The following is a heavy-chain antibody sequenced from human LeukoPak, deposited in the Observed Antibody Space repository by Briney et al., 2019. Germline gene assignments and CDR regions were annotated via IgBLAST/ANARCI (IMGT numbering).Heavy chain of an antibody. D-gene: IGHD3-10*01. V-gene: IGHV4-30-4*07. CDR3: AREGPLITMVRGVTRFWWFDP. J-gene: IGHJ5*02. CDR2: IYYSGST. CDR1: GGSISSGGYS. Sequence: SETLSLTCAVSGGSISSGGYSWSWIRQPPGKGLEWIGYIYYSGSTYYNPSLKSRVTISVDTSKNQFSLKLSSVTAADTAVYYCAREGPLITMVRGVTRFWWFDPWGQGTLATVSS.